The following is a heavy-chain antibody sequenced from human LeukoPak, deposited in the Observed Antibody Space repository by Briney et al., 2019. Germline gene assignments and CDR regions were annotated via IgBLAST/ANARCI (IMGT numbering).Heavy chain of an antibody. CDR2: ISSLSSFK. V-gene: IGHV3-21*01. Sequence: KSGGSLRLSCSASGFTFSTYSMNWVRQAPGKGLEWVSSISSLSSFKYYADSVKGRFTISRDNAKKSLYLQMSSLRAEDTAVYYCARGAVVPAALEGPYYYYGMDVWGQGTTVTVSS. CDR3: ARGAVVPAALEGPYYYYGMDV. CDR1: GFTFSTYS. J-gene: IGHJ6*02. D-gene: IGHD2-2*01.